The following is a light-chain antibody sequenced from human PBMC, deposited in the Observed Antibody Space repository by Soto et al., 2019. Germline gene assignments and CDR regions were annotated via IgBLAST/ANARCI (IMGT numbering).Light chain of an antibody. CDR1: NIGSKS. V-gene: IGLV3-21*01. CDR2: YDS. Sequence: SYELTQPPSVSVAPGKTASVACGGSNIGSKSVHWYQKKSGQAPVLVMYYDSDRPSGIPQRFSGANSGNTATLTISRVEAGDEADYYCQVWDLSSGHVVFGGGTQRTVL. CDR3: QVWDLSSGHVV. J-gene: IGLJ3*02.